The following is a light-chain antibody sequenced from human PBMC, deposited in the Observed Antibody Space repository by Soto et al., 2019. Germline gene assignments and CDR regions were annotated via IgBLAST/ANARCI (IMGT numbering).Light chain of an antibody. CDR2: DAS. Sequence: DIQMTQSPSTLSAFVGDRVTITCRASQSVNSWLAWYQQRPGKAPKLLIYDASTLESGVPSRFSGSGSGTDFTLTISSLQPEDFATYYCQQSYNTPLTFGPGTKVDIK. CDR1: QSVNSW. V-gene: IGKV1-39*01. CDR3: QQSYNTPLT. J-gene: IGKJ3*01.